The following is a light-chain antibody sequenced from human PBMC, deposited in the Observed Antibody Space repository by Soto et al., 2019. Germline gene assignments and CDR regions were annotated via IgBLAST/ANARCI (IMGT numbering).Light chain of an antibody. J-gene: IGKJ4*01. CDR2: AAS. Sequence: ERVMTSVAVTLFVSPGERVTLSCRASHDVYSKLAWYQQKAGQAPRLLIYAASTRATGLPARFSGSGSGTEFTLTISSLQSEDFAIYYCQHYANWPLTFGGGTKVDIK. CDR1: HDVYSK. CDR3: QHYANWPLT. V-gene: IGKV3-15*01.